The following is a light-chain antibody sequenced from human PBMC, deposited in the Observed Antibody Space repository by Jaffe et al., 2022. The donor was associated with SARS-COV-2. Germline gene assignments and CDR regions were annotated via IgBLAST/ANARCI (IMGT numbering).Light chain of an antibody. J-gene: IGLJ2*01. V-gene: IGLV1-51*02. CDR3: GTFDISLSGVV. Sequence: QSVLTQPPSMSAAPGQKVTISCSGGTSNIGNNYVSWYQLLPGTAPKLLIFEDNKRPSGIPGRFSGSKSGTSATLDITGLQTGDEADYYCGTFDISLSGVVFGGGTKLTVL. CDR1: TSNIGNNY. CDR2: EDN.